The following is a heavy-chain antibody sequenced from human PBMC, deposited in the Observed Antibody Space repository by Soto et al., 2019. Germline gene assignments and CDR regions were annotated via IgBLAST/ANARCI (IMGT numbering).Heavy chain of an antibody. J-gene: IGHJ1*01. CDR3: AREYYYDSSGYPGYFQH. Sequence: QVQLVESGGGVVQPGRSLRLSCAASGFTFSSYAMHWVRQAPGKGLEWVAVISYDGSNKYYADSVKGRFTISGDNSKNTLYLQMNSLRAEDTAVYYCAREYYYDSSGYPGYFQHWGQGTLVTVSS. CDR1: GFTFSSYA. V-gene: IGHV3-30-3*01. CDR2: ISYDGSNK. D-gene: IGHD3-22*01.